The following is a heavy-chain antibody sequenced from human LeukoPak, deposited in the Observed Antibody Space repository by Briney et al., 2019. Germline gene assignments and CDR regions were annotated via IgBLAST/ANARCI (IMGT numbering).Heavy chain of an antibody. D-gene: IGHD3-3*01. CDR2: ISSSSSYI. Sequence: GGSLRLSCAASGFTFSSYSMNWVRQAPGKGLEWVSSISSSSSYIYYADSVKGRFTISRDNAKNSLYLQMNSLRAEDTAVYYCARDGPYDLWSGYYSAYNWFDPWGQGTLVTVSS. CDR3: ARDGPYDLWSGYYSAYNWFDP. J-gene: IGHJ5*02. V-gene: IGHV3-21*01. CDR1: GFTFSSYS.